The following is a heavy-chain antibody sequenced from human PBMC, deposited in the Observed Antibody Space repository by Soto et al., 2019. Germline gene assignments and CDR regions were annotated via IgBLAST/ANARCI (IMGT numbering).Heavy chain of an antibody. V-gene: IGHV3-21*01. CDR1: GFTFSSYS. CDR3: ARGPDIVVVVAAIFAFDI. D-gene: IGHD2-15*01. CDR2: ISSSSSYI. J-gene: IGHJ3*02. Sequence: GGSLRLSCAASGFTFSSYSMNWVRQAPGKGLEWVSSISSSSSYIYYADSVKGRFTISRDNAKNSLYLQMNSLRAEDTAVYYCARGPDIVVVVAAIFAFDIWGQGTMVTVS.